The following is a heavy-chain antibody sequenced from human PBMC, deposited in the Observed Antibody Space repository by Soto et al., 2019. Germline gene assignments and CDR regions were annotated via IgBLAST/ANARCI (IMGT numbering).Heavy chain of an antibody. CDR2: ISGSGDST. CDR1: GFTFSSHA. Sequence: GGSLRLSCAVSGFTFSSHAMTWVRQAPGKGLEWVSGISGSGDSTHYADSVKGRFTISRDQSKNMVYLQMNSLRAEDTAVYYCAPPLEICSECAGLCRNAFDMWGQGTTVTVSS. J-gene: IGHJ3*02. D-gene: IGHD3-10*02. CDR3: APPLEICSECAGLCRNAFDM. V-gene: IGHV3-23*01.